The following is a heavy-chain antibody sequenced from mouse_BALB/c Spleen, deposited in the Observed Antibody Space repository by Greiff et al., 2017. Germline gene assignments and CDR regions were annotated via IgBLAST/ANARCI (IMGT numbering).Heavy chain of an antibody. CDR2: IYPGDGDT. J-gene: IGHJ3*01. CDR3: ARSGGNYRFAY. Sequence: QVQLQQSGAELARPGASVKLSCKASGYTFTSYWMQWVKQRPGQGLEWIGAIYPGDGDTRYTQKFKGKATLTADKSSSTAYMQLSSLASEDSAVYYCARSGGNYRFAYWGQGTLVTVSA. V-gene: IGHV1-87*01. D-gene: IGHD2-1*01. CDR1: GYTFTSYW.